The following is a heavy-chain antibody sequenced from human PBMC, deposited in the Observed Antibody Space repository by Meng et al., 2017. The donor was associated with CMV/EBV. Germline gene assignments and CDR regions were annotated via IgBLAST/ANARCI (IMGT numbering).Heavy chain of an antibody. D-gene: IGHD2-15*01. CDR3: AKDHLLYPLDY. CDR2: INPNSGGT. J-gene: IGHJ4*02. Sequence: ASSKVSCKASGYTFTGYYMHWVRQAPGQGLEWMGWINPNSGGTNYAQKFQGRVTMTRDTSISTTYMELSRVRSNDTAVYYCAKDHLLYPLDYWGQGTLVTVSS. CDR1: GYTFTGYY. V-gene: IGHV1-2*02.